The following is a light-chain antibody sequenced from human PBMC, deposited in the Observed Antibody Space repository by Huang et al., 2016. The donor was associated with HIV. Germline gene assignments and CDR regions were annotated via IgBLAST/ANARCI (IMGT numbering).Light chain of an antibody. CDR1: QRVSSSY. V-gene: IGKV3-20*01. Sequence: EIVLTQSPGTLSLSPGESLTLSCRASQRVSSSYLAWYQQTPGQAPRLRIYGASSRAPGIPDRFSGSGSGTDFTLTISRLEPEDFAVYYCQQYGSSPPRTFGQGTKVEIK. J-gene: IGKJ1*01. CDR2: GAS. CDR3: QQYGSSPPRT.